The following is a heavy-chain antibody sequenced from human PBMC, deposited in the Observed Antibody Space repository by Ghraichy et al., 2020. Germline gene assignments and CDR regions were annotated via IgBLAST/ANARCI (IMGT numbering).Heavy chain of an antibody. CDR1: GGSFSGYY. CDR2: INHSGST. Sequence: SETLSLTCAVYGGSFSGYYWSWIRQPPGKGLEWIGEINHSGSTNYNPSLKSRVTISVDTSKNQFSLKLSSVTAADTAVYYCARGRVRGLGRDYYYYGMDVWGQGTTVTVSS. CDR3: ARGRVRGLGRDYYYYGMDV. V-gene: IGHV4-34*01. J-gene: IGHJ6*02. D-gene: IGHD3-10*01.